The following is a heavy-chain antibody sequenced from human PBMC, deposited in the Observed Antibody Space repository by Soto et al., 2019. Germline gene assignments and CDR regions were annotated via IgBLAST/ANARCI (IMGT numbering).Heavy chain of an antibody. J-gene: IGHJ4*02. CDR2: ISGSGGNT. Sequence: WGSLRLSCKASGFTFSSSAMSWVRQAPGKGLEWVSAISGSGGNTYYADSVKGRFTISRDNSKNTLYLQMNSLRAEDTAVYYCAKSITARPFDYWGQGALVTVS. V-gene: IGHV3-23*01. D-gene: IGHD6-6*01. CDR1: GFTFSSSA. CDR3: AKSITARPFDY.